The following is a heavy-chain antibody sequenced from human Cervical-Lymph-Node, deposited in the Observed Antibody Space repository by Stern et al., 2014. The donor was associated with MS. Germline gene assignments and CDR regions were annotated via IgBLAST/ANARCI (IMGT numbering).Heavy chain of an antibody. V-gene: IGHV5-51*03. J-gene: IGHJ4*02. CDR1: GYTFSNYW. D-gene: IGHD5-12*01. CDR2: IYPDDSET. Sequence: EVQLVESGAEVKKPGESLNISCKASGYTFSNYWIGWVRQMPGKGLEWMGIIYPDDSETKYSPSFRGQVTISVDKSISTAYLQWSSLKASDSAMYYCARPIMANDLIGSWGQGTLVIVSS. CDR3: ARPIMANDLIGS.